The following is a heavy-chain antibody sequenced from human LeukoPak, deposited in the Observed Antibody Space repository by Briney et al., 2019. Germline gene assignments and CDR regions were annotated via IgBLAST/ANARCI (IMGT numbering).Heavy chain of an antibody. V-gene: IGHV3-15*01. Sequence: PGESLRLSCAASGFTFSNAWMNWVRQVPGKGLEWVGRFKTKTDDGATDYAAPVKGRFTISRDDSINTLYLQMNSLKTEDTAVYYCTSTQGDDFWSGFQGWGQGTLVTVSS. CDR3: TSTQGDDFWSGFQG. D-gene: IGHD3-3*01. CDR2: FKTKTDDGAT. J-gene: IGHJ4*02. CDR1: GFTFSNAW.